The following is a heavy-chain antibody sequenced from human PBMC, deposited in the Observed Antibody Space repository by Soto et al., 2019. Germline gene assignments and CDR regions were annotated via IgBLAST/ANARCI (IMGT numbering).Heavy chain of an antibody. CDR3: ARSGAIAARMDV. CDR1: VYTFTSYD. D-gene: IGHD2-15*01. CDR2: MNPNSGNT. J-gene: IGHJ6*02. V-gene: IGHV1-8*01. Sequence: VRVSFQASVYTFTSYDINWVRQATGQGLEWMGWMNPNSGNTGYAQKFQGRVTMTRNTSISTAYMELSSLRSEDTAVYYCARSGAIAARMDVWGQGTTVTV.